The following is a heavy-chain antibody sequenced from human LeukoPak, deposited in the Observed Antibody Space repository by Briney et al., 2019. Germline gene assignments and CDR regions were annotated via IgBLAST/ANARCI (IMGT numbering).Heavy chain of an antibody. Sequence: SVKVSCKASGGTFSSYAISWVRQAPGQRLEWMGGIIPIFGTANYAQKFQGRVTITADESTSTAYMELSSLRSEDTAVYYCARDAAAGDAFDIWGQGTMVTVSS. V-gene: IGHV1-69*13. CDR1: GGTFSSYA. D-gene: IGHD6-13*01. J-gene: IGHJ3*02. CDR2: IIPIFGTA. CDR3: ARDAAAGDAFDI.